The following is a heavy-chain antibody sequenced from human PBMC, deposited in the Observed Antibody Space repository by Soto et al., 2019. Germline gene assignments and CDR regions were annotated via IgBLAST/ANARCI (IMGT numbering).Heavy chain of an antibody. V-gene: IGHV3-21*01. Sequence: EVQLVESGGGLVKPGGSLRLSCAASGFTFSSYSMNWVRQAPGKGLEWVSSISSSSSYIYYADSVKGRFTISRDNAKNSLYLQMHNLRAEDTAVYYCASRSAVIAAAGPLGMDVWGQGTTVTVSS. CDR2: ISSSSSYI. CDR3: ASRSAVIAAAGPLGMDV. D-gene: IGHD6-13*01. CDR1: GFTFSSYS. J-gene: IGHJ6*02.